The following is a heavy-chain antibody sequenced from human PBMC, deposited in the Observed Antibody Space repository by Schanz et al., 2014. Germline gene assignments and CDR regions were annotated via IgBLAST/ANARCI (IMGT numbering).Heavy chain of an antibody. CDR3: ARGGGPEDVFDI. J-gene: IGHJ3*02. Sequence: QVQLVQSGAEVKKPGSSVKVSCKASGGTFSSDTFSWVRQAPGQGLEWMGWISPYNGNTNYAQKLQGRVTMTTDTSTGTAYMELSSLRSDDTAVYYCARGGGPEDVFDIWGQGTIHTVSS. CDR1: GGTFSSDT. CDR2: ISPYNGNT. V-gene: IGHV1-18*01. D-gene: IGHD5-12*01.